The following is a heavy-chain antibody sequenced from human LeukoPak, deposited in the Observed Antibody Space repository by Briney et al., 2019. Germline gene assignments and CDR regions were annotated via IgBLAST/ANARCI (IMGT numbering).Heavy chain of an antibody. CDR3: ARGGYYGFWSGYYPPDYFDY. CDR2: ISHTGRS. V-gene: IGHV4-38-2*02. Sequence: PSETLSLTCSVSGYSMSSNYYWGWIRQPPGKGPEWIGSISHTGRSYYNPSLKSRVTISVDTSKNQFSLKLTSVTAADTAVYYCARGGYYGFWSGYYPPDYFDYWGQGALVTVSS. CDR1: GYSMSSNYY. J-gene: IGHJ4*02. D-gene: IGHD3-3*01.